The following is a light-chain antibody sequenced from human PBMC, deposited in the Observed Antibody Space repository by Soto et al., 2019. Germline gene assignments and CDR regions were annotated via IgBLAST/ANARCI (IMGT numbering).Light chain of an antibody. CDR2: GIS. J-gene: IGKJ2*01. CDR1: ESVSNRY. V-gene: IGKV3-20*01. Sequence: ETVLTQSPGTLSLSPGERATLSCRASESVSNRYFAWYQQKPGQAPRLLIYGISSRATGIPDRFSGSGSGTDFTLTISRLEPEDFVVYYCQQYSSLPHTFGQGTKVDIK. CDR3: QQYSSLPHT.